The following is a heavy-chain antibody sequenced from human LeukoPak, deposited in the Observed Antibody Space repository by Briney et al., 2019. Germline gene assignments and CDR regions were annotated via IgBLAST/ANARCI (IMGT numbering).Heavy chain of an antibody. D-gene: IGHD6-6*01. CDR3: AREPGWTIAARPFDY. V-gene: IGHV4-34*01. Sequence: PSETLSLTCGVYGSSFSGYYWSWIRQPPGKGLEWIGEINHSGSTNYNASLKSRVTISVDTSRKQFSPKLSSVTAADSAMYYCAREPGWTIAARPFDYCGQGTLVTVS. J-gene: IGHJ4*02. CDR1: GSSFSGYY. CDR2: INHSGST.